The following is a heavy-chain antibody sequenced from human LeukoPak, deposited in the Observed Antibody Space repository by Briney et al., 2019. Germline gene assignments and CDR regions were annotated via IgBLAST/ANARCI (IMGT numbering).Heavy chain of an antibody. J-gene: IGHJ6*03. CDR1: GGFISTGSYY. CDR2: IYTSGST. CDR3: ARVLGYYYYMDV. V-gene: IGHV4-61*09. Sequence: PSETLSLTCTVSGGFISTGSYYWSWIRQPAGKGLEWIGHIYTSGSTYYNPSLKSRVTISVDTSKNQFSLKLSSVTAADTAVYYCARVLGYYYYMDVWGKGTTVTVSS.